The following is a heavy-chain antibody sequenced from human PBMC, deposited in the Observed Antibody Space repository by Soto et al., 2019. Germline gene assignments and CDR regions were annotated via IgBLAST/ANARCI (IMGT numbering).Heavy chain of an antibody. CDR2: IHYSGRT. J-gene: IGHJ4*02. Sequence: SETLSLTCSVSNGSISGFYWTWIRQPPGKILAWIGYIHYSGRTDYNPSLTSRATMSVDTSENQFSLNLKSHTAADTAVYYCVRVGVGIGNHFDSWGRGTLVTVSS. V-gene: IGHV4-59*12. CDR1: NGSISGFY. CDR3: VRVGVGIGNHFDS. D-gene: IGHD1-26*01.